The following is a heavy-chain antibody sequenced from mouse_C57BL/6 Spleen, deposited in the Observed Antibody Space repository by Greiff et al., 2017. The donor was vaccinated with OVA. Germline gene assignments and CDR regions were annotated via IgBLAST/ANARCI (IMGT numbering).Heavy chain of an antibody. D-gene: IGHD1-1*01. CDR1: GYTFTSYW. Sequence: VQLQQPGAELVRPGSSVKLSCKASGYTFTSYWLDWVKQRPGQGLEWIGNIYPSDSETPYNQKFKDKATLTVDKSSSTAYMQLSSLTSEDSAVYYCARWYGSSHAWFAYWGQGTLVTVSA. V-gene: IGHV1-61*01. CDR3: ARWYGSSHAWFAY. J-gene: IGHJ3*01. CDR2: IYPSDSET.